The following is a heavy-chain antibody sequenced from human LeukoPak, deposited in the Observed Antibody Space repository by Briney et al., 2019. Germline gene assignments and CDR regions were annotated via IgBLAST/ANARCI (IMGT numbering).Heavy chain of an antibody. CDR2: SIPTVGLA. D-gene: IGHD3-16*02. CDR3: AEASADLSLDS. CDR1: GGSFSSYA. Sequence: SLKVSFKSTGGSFSSYAIGWVCKGTGQGLEWMGKSIPTVGLANYAQSVQCIVTITAGASTTTVYMEVISLRSEDTARYNCAEASADLSLDSWGQGTLVTV. J-gene: IGHJ4*02. V-gene: IGHV1-69*04.